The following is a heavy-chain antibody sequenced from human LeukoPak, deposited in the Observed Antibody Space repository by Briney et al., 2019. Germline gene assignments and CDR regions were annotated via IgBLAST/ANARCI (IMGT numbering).Heavy chain of an antibody. Sequence: GGSLRLSCEASGFTFSSYGMHWVRKAPGKGLEWVAVIWYDGSNKYYADSVKGRFTISRDNSKNTLYLQMNSLRAEDTAVYYCARDYYGSGEYNWFDPWGQGTLVTVSS. CDR3: ARDYYGSGEYNWFDP. V-gene: IGHV3-33*01. CDR2: IWYDGSNK. D-gene: IGHD3-10*01. J-gene: IGHJ5*02. CDR1: GFTFSSYG.